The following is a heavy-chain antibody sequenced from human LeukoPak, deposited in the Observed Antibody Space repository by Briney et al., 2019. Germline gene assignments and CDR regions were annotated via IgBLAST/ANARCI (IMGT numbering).Heavy chain of an antibody. J-gene: IGHJ4*02. V-gene: IGHV4-59*01. CDR3: AREMGRFDY. D-gene: IGHD1-26*01. CDR2: IYYSGSA. CDR1: GGSISSYY. Sequence: SETLSLTCTVSGGSISSYYWSWIRQPPGKGLEWIGYIYYSGSANYNPSLKSRVTISVDTSKDQFSLKLSSVTAADTAVYYCAREMGRFDYWGQGTLVTASS.